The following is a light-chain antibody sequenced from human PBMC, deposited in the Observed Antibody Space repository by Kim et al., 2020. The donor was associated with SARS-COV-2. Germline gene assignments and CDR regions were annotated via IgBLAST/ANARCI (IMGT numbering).Light chain of an antibody. J-gene: IGLJ1*01. Sequence: GQSITISCTGTSSDVGGYNYVSWYHHHPGKAPKLIIYDVSERPSGVSNRFSGSKSGNTASLTISGLQAEDESDYYCTSYRTRSTYVFGTGTKVTVL. CDR3: TSYRTRSTYV. CDR1: SSDVGGYNY. CDR2: DVS. V-gene: IGLV2-14*03.